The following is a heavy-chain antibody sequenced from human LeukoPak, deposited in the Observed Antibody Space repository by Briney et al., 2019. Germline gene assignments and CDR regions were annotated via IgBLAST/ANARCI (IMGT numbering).Heavy chain of an antibody. CDR2: IKPDGSGK. D-gene: IGHD6-13*01. CDR1: GLTFSSYW. V-gene: IGHV3-7*01. J-gene: IGHJ4*02. CDR3: ARCAVAAAGDY. Sequence: GGSLRLSCAASGLTFSSYWMSWVRQAPGKGPEWVANIKPDGSGKYYVDSVKGRFTISRDNAENSLFLHVNSLRAEDTAVYYCARCAVAAAGDYWGRGTLVTVSS.